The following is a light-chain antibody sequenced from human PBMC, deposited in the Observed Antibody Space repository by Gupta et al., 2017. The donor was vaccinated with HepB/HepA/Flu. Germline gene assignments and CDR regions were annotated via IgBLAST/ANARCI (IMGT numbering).Light chain of an antibody. CDR3: QVWDSSSDHWV. J-gene: IGLJ3*02. V-gene: IGLV3-21*04. Sequence: SYVLTQPPSVSAAPGKKARITCGGNNIGSKSVHWYQQKPGQAPVLVIYYDSDRPSGIPERFSGSNSGNTATLTISRVEAGDEADYYCQVWDSSSDHWVFGGGTKLTVL. CDR2: YDS. CDR1: NIGSKS.